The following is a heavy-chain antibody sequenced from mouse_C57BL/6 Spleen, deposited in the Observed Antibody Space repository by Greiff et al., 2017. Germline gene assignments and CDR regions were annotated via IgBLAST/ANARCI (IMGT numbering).Heavy chain of an antibody. CDR2: ISSGSSTI. D-gene: IGHD1-1*01. CDR3: ARGGLLRGAMDY. J-gene: IGHJ4*01. CDR1: GFTFSDYG. Sequence: EVKLVESGGGLVKPGGSLKLSCAASGFTFSDYGMHWVRQAPEKGLEWVAYISSGSSTIYYADTVKGRFTISRDNAKNTLFLQMTSLRSEDTAMYYCARGGLLRGAMDYWGQGTSVTVSS. V-gene: IGHV5-17*01.